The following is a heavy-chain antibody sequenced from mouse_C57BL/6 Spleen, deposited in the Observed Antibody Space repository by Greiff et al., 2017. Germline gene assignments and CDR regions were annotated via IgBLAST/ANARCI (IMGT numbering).Heavy chain of an antibody. V-gene: IGHV1-80*01. CDR3: ARPRQRDAMDC. CDR2: IYPGDGDT. J-gene: IGHJ4*01. CDR1: GYAFSSYW. Sequence: QVQLQQSGAELVKPGASVKISCKASGYAFSSYWMNWVKQRPGKGLEWIGQIYPGDGDTNYNGKFKGKATLTADKSAITAYMQLSSLASEDSAVYFCARPRQRDAMDCWGQGTSVTVSS.